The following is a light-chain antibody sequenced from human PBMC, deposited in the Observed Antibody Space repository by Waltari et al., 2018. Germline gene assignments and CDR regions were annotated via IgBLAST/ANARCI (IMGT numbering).Light chain of an antibody. CDR1: QSVLDIYDKKNY. Sequence: IVMTQCTDSLAVSLGERATINGTSSQSVLDIYDKKNYLAWYQQKPGQPPKLLISWASTRESGVPDRFSGSGSRTDFTLTISGLQAEDAAVYYCQQYYTSLRTFGQGTKVEI. J-gene: IGKJ1*01. CDR2: WAS. V-gene: IGKV4-1*01. CDR3: QQYYTSLRT.